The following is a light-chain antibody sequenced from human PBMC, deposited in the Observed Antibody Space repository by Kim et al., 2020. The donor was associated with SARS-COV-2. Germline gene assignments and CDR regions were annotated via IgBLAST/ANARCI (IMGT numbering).Light chain of an antibody. V-gene: IGLV2-14*03. CDR1: SNNY. CDR2: DVI. Sequence: QSALTQPASVSGSPGQSITISCTGASNNYVSWYQQHPGKAPKLMIYDVIYRPSGISNRFSGSKSGNTASLTISGLQAGDEADYYCSSYTSGRTVFGGGTQLTVL. J-gene: IGLJ3*02. CDR3: SSYTSGRTV.